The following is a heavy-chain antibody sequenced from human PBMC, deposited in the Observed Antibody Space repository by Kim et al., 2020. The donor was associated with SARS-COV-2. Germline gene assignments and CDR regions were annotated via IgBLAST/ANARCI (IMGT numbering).Heavy chain of an antibody. V-gene: IGHV4-39*01. Sequence: SETLSLTCTVSGDSISIDGHHWGWIRQDPGKGLEWIGSIFYSGSTSYNPSLESRVTISVDTSKNQFSLKLSSVTAADTAVYYCARVGSVGCSTLYW. D-gene: IGHD2-15*01. CDR1: GDSISIDGHH. CDR3: ARVGSVGCSTLYW. CDR2: IFYSGST. J-gene: IGHJ2*01.